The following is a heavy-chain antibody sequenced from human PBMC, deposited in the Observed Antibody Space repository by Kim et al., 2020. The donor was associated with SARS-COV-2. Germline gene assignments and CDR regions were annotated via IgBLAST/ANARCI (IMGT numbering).Heavy chain of an antibody. CDR3: EASDY. J-gene: IGHJ4*02. V-gene: IGHV3-23*01. CDR2: VMGVRT. Sequence: VMGVRTNYADSVKGRFTISRDNAKSTLFLQMNSLRAEDTAVYYCEASDYWGQGSLVTVSS.